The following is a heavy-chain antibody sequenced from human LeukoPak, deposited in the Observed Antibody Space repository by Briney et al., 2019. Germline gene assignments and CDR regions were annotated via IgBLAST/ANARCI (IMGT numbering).Heavy chain of an antibody. CDR1: GGPISSGSYY. V-gene: IGHV4-61*02. CDR2: IYTSGST. CDR3: ARDPLRRSGYSAGAFDI. D-gene: IGHD3-3*01. Sequence: SETLSLTCTVSGGPISSGSYYWSWIRQPAGKGLEWIGRIYTSGSTNYNPSLKSRVTISVDTSKNQFSLKLSSVTAADTAVYYCARDPLRRSGYSAGAFDIWGQGTMVTVSS. J-gene: IGHJ3*02.